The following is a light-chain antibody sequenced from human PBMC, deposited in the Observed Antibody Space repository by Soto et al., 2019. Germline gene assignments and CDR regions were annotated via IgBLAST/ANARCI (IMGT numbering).Light chain of an antibody. Sequence: SYELTQPPSVSVSPGQTARITCSGDALAKQYVYWYQQRPGQAPVLIIYKDNERRSGIPERISGSSSGTTVTLTISGVQAEDEADYYCPSADGGGTYVFGSGTKGTVL. CDR3: PSADGGGTYV. J-gene: IGLJ1*01. CDR2: KDN. CDR1: ALAKQY. V-gene: IGLV3-25*02.